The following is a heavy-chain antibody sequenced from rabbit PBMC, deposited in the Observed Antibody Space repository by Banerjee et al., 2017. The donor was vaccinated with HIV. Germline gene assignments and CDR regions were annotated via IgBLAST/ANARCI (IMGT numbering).Heavy chain of an antibody. D-gene: IGHD6-1*01. V-gene: IGHV1S40*01. CDR3: AGGSGYYTDGYAGYAPYYFNL. Sequence: QSLEESGGDLVKPGASLTLSCKASGFILSVYWMCWVRQAPGKGLEWIGCIYAGGIDNTYYATWAKGRFTISKISSTTVTLQMTSLSAADTATYFCAGGSGYYTDGYAGYAPYYFNLWGPGTLVTVS. J-gene: IGHJ4*01. CDR1: GFILSVYW. CDR2: IYAGGIDNT.